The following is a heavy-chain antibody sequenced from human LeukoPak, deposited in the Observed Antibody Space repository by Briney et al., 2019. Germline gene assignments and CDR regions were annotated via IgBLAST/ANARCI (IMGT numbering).Heavy chain of an antibody. D-gene: IGHD1-26*01. Sequence: GASVKVSCKASGYTFTSYGISWVRQAPGQGLEWMGWISAYNGNTNYAQKLQGRVTMTTDTSTSTAYMELRSLRSDDTAVYYCASHVPQEHSGAYWFDPWGQGTLVTVSS. CDR3: ASHVPQEHSGAYWFDP. CDR1: GYTFTSYG. J-gene: IGHJ5*02. CDR2: ISAYNGNT. V-gene: IGHV1-18*01.